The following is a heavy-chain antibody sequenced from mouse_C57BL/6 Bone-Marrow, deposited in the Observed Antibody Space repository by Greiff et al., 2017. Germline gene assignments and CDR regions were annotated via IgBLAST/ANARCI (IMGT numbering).Heavy chain of an antibody. CDR3: AREVY. V-gene: IGHV1-42*01. CDR2: INPSTGGT. J-gene: IGHJ3*01. Sequence: VQLQQSGPELVKPGASVKISCKASGYSFTGYYMNWVKQSPEKSLEWIGEINPSTGGTTYNQKFKAKATLTVDKSSRTAYMQLKGLTSEDCAVYYCAREVYWGQGTLVTVSA. CDR1: GYSFTGYY.